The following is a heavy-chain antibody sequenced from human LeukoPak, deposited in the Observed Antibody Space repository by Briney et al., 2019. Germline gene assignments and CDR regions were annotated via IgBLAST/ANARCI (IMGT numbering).Heavy chain of an antibody. CDR1: GDSISRSAHY. J-gene: IGHJ3*02. Sequence: SETLSLTCTVSGDSISRSAHYWGWVRQPPGKGLEWIGSIYYSGSTYYNPSLKSRVTISVDTSKNQFSLKLSSVTAADTAVYHCARHEDCSGGSCYYLDAFDIWGQGTMVTVSS. D-gene: IGHD2-15*01. CDR3: ARHEDCSGGSCYYLDAFDI. V-gene: IGHV4-39*01. CDR2: IYYSGST.